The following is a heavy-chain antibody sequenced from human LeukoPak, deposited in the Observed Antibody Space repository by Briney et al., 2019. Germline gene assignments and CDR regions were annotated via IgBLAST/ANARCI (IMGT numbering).Heavy chain of an antibody. V-gene: IGHV4-4*07. Sequence: PSETLSLTCTVSGGSISSYHWIWIRQPAGKGLEWIGRINSNGDTVYNPSLKSRATMSLDMTNNQFSLKLSSVTAADTAVCYCARDRGLDGSDQLDSWGPGTLVTVSS. J-gene: IGHJ5*01. CDR1: GGSISSYH. CDR2: INSNGDT. D-gene: IGHD3-10*01. CDR3: ARDRGLDGSDQLDS.